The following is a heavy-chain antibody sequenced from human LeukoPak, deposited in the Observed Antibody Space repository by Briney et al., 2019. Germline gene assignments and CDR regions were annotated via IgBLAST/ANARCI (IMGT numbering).Heavy chain of an antibody. Sequence: GGSLRLSCAASGFSFSIYAMSWVRQAPGKGLEWVSSSGGSGSGYSTFYADSVKGRFTISRDTSKNTLYLQMNSLRAEDTAVYYCASSITMVRGALGWFDPWGQGTLVTVSS. CDR3: ASSITMVRGALGWFDP. CDR2: SGGSGSGYST. CDR1: GFSFSIYA. J-gene: IGHJ5*02. V-gene: IGHV3-23*01. D-gene: IGHD3-10*01.